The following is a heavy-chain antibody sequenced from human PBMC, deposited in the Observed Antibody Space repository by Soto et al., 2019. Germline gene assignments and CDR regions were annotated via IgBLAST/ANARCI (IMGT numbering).Heavy chain of an antibody. Sequence: ASVKVSCKASGYTFTSYDINWVRQATGQGLEWMGWMNPNSGNTGYAQQFQGRVTMTRNTSISTAYMELSSLRSEDTAVYYCAREEIFGVVTASYYYYYGMDVWGQGTTVTVSS. D-gene: IGHD3-3*01. CDR2: MNPNSGNT. CDR3: AREEIFGVVTASYYYYYGMDV. V-gene: IGHV1-8*01. CDR1: GYTFTSYD. J-gene: IGHJ6*02.